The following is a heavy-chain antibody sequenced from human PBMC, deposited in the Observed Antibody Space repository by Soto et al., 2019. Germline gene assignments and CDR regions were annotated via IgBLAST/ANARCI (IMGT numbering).Heavy chain of an antibody. CDR1: GFTVSSNY. Sequence: GGSLRLSCAASGFTVSSNYMSWVRQAPGKGLEWVSAVSGSGDSTYYADSVKGRFTISRDNSKNTLYLQMNSLRAEDTAVYYCAKGRASDCPGCTQDYWGQGTLVTVSS. D-gene: IGHD2-21*02. CDR3: AKGRASDCPGCTQDY. J-gene: IGHJ4*02. V-gene: IGHV3-23*01. CDR2: VSGSGDST.